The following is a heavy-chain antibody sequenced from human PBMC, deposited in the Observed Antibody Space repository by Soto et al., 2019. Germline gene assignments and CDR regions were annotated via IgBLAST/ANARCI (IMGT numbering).Heavy chain of an antibody. CDR3: AGAGTYFDY. V-gene: IGHV3-23*01. CDR2: ISGSGGST. D-gene: IGHD6-19*01. CDR1: GFTFSSYA. Sequence: EGQLLESGGGLVQPGGSLRLSCAASGFTFSSYAMSWVRQAPGKGLEWVSTISGSGGSTYYADYVKGRFTISRDNSENTVYLQMNSLRAEDTAVYYCAGAGTYFDYWGQGTLVTVSS. J-gene: IGHJ4*02.